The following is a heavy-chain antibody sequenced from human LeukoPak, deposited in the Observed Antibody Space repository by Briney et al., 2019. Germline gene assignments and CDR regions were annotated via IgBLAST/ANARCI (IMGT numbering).Heavy chain of an antibody. CDR1: GGTFSSYA. CDR2: IIPIFGTA. V-gene: IGHV1-69*13. D-gene: IGHD3-9*01. J-gene: IGHJ3*02. Sequence: ASVKVSCKASGGTFSSYAISWVRQAPGQGLEWMGGIIPIFGTANYAQKFQGRVTITADESTSTAYMELSSLRSEDTAVYYCARPDKITTYDILTGYYLYPGNDAFDIWGQGTMATVSS. CDR3: ARPDKITTYDILTGYYLYPGNDAFDI.